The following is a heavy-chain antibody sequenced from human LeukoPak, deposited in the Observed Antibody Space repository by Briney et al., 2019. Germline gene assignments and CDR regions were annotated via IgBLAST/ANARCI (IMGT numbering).Heavy chain of an antibody. Sequence: SGGSLRLSCAASGFTFSSYGMHWVRQAPGKGLEWVAVISYDGSNKYYADSVKGRFTISRDNSKNTLYLQMNSLRAEDTAVYYCAKEYPNGILLYFDWLSHYFDYWGQGTLVTVSS. V-gene: IGHV3-30*18. CDR1: GFTFSSYG. J-gene: IGHJ4*02. CDR2: ISYDGSNK. CDR3: AKEYPNGILLYFDWLSHYFDY. D-gene: IGHD3-9*01.